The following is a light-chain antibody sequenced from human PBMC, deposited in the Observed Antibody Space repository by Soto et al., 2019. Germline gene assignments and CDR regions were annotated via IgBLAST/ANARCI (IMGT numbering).Light chain of an antibody. J-gene: IGKJ1*01. V-gene: IGKV2-28*01. Sequence: DIVMTQSPLSLPVTPGEPASISCRSSQSLLHSNGYNYLDWYLQKPGQSPQLLIYFGSNRASGVPYRFSGSGSGTDFTLKIIRVEAEDVGVYYCMQALQTPPWTFGQGTKVEI. CDR2: FGS. CDR1: QSLLHSNGYNY. CDR3: MQALQTPPWT.